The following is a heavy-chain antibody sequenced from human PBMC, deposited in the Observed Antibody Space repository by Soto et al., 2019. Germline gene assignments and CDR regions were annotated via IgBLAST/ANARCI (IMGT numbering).Heavy chain of an antibody. Sequence: GASVKVSCKASGYTFASYARHWVRQAPGQRLEWMGWINAGNGNTKYSQKFQGRVTITRDTSASTAYMELSSLRSEDTAVYYCARDWSRGYYYYMDVWGKGTTVTVSS. V-gene: IGHV1-3*01. D-gene: IGHD3-3*01. CDR3: ARDWSRGYYYYMDV. J-gene: IGHJ6*03. CDR1: GYTFASYA. CDR2: INAGNGNT.